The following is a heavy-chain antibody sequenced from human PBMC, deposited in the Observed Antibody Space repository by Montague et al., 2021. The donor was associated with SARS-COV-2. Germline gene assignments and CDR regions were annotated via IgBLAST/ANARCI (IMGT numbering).Heavy chain of an antibody. Sequence: SETLSLTCTVSGDSISNYYWSWIRRPPGKGLEWLGYIYYSGSTNYNPSLKSRFTISVDTSRNQFSLRLSSVTAADTAVYYCARLPYILPGYAYFDFWGQGSLVIVSS. CDR3: ARLPYILPGYAYFDF. CDR1: GDSISNYY. J-gene: IGHJ4*02. CDR2: IYYSGST. D-gene: IGHD3-9*01. V-gene: IGHV4-59*08.